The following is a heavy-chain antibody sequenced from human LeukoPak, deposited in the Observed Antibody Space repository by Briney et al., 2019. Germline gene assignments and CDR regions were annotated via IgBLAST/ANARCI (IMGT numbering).Heavy chain of an antibody. Sequence: PSETLSLTCGVSGWSFTDNFWGWIRQIPGKGQEWIGEVNHRGTINYNPSLKSRVAISVDPSKNQFSLKLSSVTAADTALYYCARLHLWPENWFDYWGPGTLVTVTS. CDR2: VNHRGTI. V-gene: IGHV4-34*01. J-gene: IGHJ5*01. CDR1: GWSFTDNF. CDR3: ARLHLWPENWFDY. D-gene: IGHD3-10*01.